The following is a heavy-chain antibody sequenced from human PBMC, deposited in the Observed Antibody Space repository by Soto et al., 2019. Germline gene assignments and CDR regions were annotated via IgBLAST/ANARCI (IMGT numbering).Heavy chain of an antibody. D-gene: IGHD6-13*01. CDR1: GYTFTSYA. CDR3: ARDFGSYTTSYYWFDL. CDR2: INTNTGSP. Sequence: ASVKVSCKASGYTFTSYAINWVRQAPGQGLEWMGWINTNTGSPTYVQGFTGRFVFSSDTSVSTAYLEIYSLKVEDTATYYCARDFGSYTTSYYWFDLWGQGTLVTV. V-gene: IGHV7-4-1*01. J-gene: IGHJ5*02.